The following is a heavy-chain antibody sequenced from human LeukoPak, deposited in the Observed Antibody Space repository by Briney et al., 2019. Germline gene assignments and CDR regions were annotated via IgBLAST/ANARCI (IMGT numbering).Heavy chain of an antibody. V-gene: IGHV3-48*02. Sequence: GGSLRLSCAASGFTFSSYGMHWVRQAPGKGLEWVSYISSSSSTIYYADSVKGRFTISRDNAKNSLYLQMNSLRDEDTAVYYCARDSLSIAAAGTDSYWGQGTLVTVSS. J-gene: IGHJ4*02. CDR3: ARDSLSIAAAGTDSY. CDR2: ISSSSSTI. CDR1: GFTFSSYG. D-gene: IGHD6-13*01.